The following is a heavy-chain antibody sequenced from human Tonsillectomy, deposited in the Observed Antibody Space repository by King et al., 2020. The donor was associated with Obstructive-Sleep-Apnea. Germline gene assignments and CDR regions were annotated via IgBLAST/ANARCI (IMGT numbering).Heavy chain of an antibody. CDR1: GGSISSNSY. J-gene: IGHJ4*02. CDR3: ARADRDIAMGLFDY. D-gene: IGHD5-18*01. Sequence: QLQESGPGLVKPSETLSLTCTVSGGSISSNSYWGWIRQPPGKGLEWIGHIYYSGSTYYNPSLKSRVTISVDTSKNQFSLELNSVTAADTAVYYCARADRDIAMGLFDYWGQGTLVTVPS. CDR2: IYYSGST. V-gene: IGHV4-39*07.